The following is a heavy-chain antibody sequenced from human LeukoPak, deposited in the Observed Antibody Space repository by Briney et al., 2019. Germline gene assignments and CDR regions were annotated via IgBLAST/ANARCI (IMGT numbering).Heavy chain of an antibody. D-gene: IGHD1-26*01. J-gene: IGHJ6*03. Sequence: PGGSLRLSCAASGFTFSSYAMNWVRQAPGKGLEYVSAISSNGGSTYYANSVKGRSTISRDNSKNTLYLQMGSLRAEDMAVYYCAKGRGWEASYYYYYMDVWGKGTTVTISS. CDR3: AKGRGWEASYYYYYMDV. V-gene: IGHV3-64*01. CDR1: GFTFSSYA. CDR2: ISSNGGST.